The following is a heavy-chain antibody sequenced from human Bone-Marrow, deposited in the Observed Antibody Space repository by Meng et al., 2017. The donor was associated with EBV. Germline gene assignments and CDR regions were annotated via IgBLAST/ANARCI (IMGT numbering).Heavy chain of an antibody. CDR1: GAAISSTTYY. CDR2: MSYSSRTT. Sequence: QLRLQGSGPGLGPPSETLSLPCSVSGAAISSTTYYWGWIRQSPGKGLEWIGSMSYSSRTTSYNASLKTRVSISIDSSKNQFSLRLQSVTAADTAVYYCATSYGYTSTYWGPGTLVTVSS. D-gene: IGHD5-18*01. J-gene: IGHJ4*02. CDR3: ATSYGYTSTY. V-gene: IGHV4-39*07.